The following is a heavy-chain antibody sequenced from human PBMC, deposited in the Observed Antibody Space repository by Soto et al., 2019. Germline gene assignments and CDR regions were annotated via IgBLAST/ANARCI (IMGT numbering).Heavy chain of an antibody. Sequence: LSLTCTVSGDSISSADYYWSWIRQTPGKGLEWIGHIFYSGTTYYNTSLKSRLTISVDTSKNHFSLRLTSVTAADTAVYYCARDLWVEPELYYYGMDVWGQGTTVTVSS. V-gene: IGHV4-30-4*01. CDR2: IFYSGTT. J-gene: IGHJ6*02. D-gene: IGHD1-1*01. CDR3: ARDLWVEPELYYYGMDV. CDR1: GDSISSADYY.